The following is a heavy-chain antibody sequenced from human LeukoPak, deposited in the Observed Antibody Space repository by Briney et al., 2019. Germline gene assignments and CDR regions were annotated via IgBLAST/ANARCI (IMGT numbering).Heavy chain of an antibody. Sequence: GGSLRLSCAASGFTFSSYGMHWVRQAPGKGLEWVAVIWYDGSNKYYADSVKGRFTISRDNSKNTLYLQMNSLRAEDTAVYYCARDLDLGVTRWLEPEFDYWGQGTLVTVSS. CDR3: ARDLDLGVTRWLEPEFDY. V-gene: IGHV3-33*01. CDR1: GFTFSSYG. J-gene: IGHJ4*02. D-gene: IGHD5-24*01. CDR2: IWYDGSNK.